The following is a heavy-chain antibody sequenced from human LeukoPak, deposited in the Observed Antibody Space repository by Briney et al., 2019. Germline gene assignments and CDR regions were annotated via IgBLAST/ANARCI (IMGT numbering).Heavy chain of an antibody. V-gene: IGHV3-48*03. CDR1: GFTFSSYE. CDR3: ARAGSHYYGSGSGFYFDY. D-gene: IGHD3-10*01. Sequence: GGSLRLSCAASGFTFSSYEMSWVRQAPGKGLEWVSYISSTGSTRYYADSVKGRFTISRDNAKNSLYLQMNSLRDEDTAVYYCARAGSHYYGSGSGFYFDYWGQGTLVTVSS. CDR2: ISSTGSTR. J-gene: IGHJ4*02.